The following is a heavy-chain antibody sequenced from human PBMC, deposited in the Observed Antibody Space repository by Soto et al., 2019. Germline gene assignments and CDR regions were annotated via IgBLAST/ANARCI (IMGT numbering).Heavy chain of an antibody. V-gene: IGHV3-23*01. CDR3: ARGLKIRHDAFDL. CDR2: ISGSGGST. D-gene: IGHD3-22*01. Sequence: GGSLRLSCAASGFTFSGYAMSWVRQAPGRGLEWVSAISGSGGSTFYADSVKGRFTISRDNSKNTLYLQMDSLRAEDTAVYFCARGLKIRHDAFDLWGPGTMVTVSS. CDR1: GFTFSGYA. J-gene: IGHJ3*01.